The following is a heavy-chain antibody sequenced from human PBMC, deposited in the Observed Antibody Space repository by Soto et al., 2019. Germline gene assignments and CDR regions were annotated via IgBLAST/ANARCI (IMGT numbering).Heavy chain of an antibody. CDR2: TYYRPKWYN. CDR1: GDRVSSNSSA. J-gene: IGHJ3*02. D-gene: IGHD1-7*01. V-gene: IGHV6-1*01. Sequence: PSQTISLTCAISGDRVSSNSSAWNCIRQSPSRGLEWLGRTYYRPKWYNDYAVSVKSRITINPDTSKNQFSLQLNSVTPEDTAVYYCARDGLELRRAFDIWGQGTMV. CDR3: ARDGLELRRAFDI.